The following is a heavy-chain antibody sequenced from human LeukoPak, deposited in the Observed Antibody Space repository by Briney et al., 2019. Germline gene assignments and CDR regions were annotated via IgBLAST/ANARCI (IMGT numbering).Heavy chain of an antibody. CDR3: VRQTPFSSFSSHDTAVANFFDP. CDR2: ISPVGAYI. D-gene: IGHD3-22*01. J-gene: IGHJ5*02. Sequence: GGSLRLSCAASGFPFSNYAFSWVRLAPGKGPEWVSAISPVGAYIYYTDSVKGRFTFSRDNSRSTLHLHMNGLRADDTAVYYCVRQTPFSSFSSHDTAVANFFDPWGQGTLVTVSS. V-gene: IGHV3-23*01. CDR1: GFPFSNYA.